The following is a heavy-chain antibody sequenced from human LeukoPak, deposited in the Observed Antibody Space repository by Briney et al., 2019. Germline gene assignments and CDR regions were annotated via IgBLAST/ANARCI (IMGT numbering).Heavy chain of an antibody. CDR3: VRHAATRHNYGMDV. CDR2: IYHSGST. J-gene: IGHJ6*02. CDR1: GGSISYYY. D-gene: IGHD2-15*01. Sequence: SETLSLTCTVSGGSISYYYWSWIRQPPGKGLEWIGHIYHSGSTNYNPSSKSRVTISVDTSKNHFSLELSSVTAADTAVYYCVRHAATRHNYGMDVWGQGTTVTVSS. V-gene: IGHV4-59*08.